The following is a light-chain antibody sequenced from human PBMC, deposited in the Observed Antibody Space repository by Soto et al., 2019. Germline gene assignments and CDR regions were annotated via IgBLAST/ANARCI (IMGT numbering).Light chain of an antibody. J-gene: IGKJ2*01. CDR2: GAS. CDR1: QSVSSN. Sequence: EIVMTQSPATLSVSPGERATLSCRASQSVSSNLAWYQQKPGQPPRLLIYGASTRATGIPARFSGSGSGTEFTLTISSLQSEDFAVYYCQQYNNWPKLYTFGQGTKLEIK. CDR3: QQYNNWPKLYT. V-gene: IGKV3D-15*01.